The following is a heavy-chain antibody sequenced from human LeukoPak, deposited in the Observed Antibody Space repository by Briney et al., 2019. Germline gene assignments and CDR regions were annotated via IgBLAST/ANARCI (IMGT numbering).Heavy chain of an antibody. D-gene: IGHD1-26*01. CDR3: ARDSGSTGADAFDI. CDR1: GFTFSSYS. J-gene: IGHJ3*02. CDR2: ISSSSSTI. V-gene: IGHV3-48*01. Sequence: PGGSLRLSCAASGFTFSSYSMNWVRQAPGKGLEWVSYISSSSSTIYYADSVKGRFTISRDNAKNSLYLQMNSLRAEDTAVYYCARDSGSTGADAFDIWGQGTMVTVSS.